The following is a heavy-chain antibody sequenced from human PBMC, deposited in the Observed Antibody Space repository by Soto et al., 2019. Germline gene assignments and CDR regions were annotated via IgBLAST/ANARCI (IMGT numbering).Heavy chain of an antibody. CDR3: ARGSHYDILTTGY. CDR1: GFTFSSYA. D-gene: IGHD3-9*01. V-gene: IGHV3-30-3*01. J-gene: IGHJ4*02. CDR2: ISYDGSNK. Sequence: GGSLRLSCAASGFTFSSYAMHWVRQAPGKGLEWVAVISYDGSNKYYADSVKGRFTISRDNSKNTLYLQMNSLRAEDTAVYYCARGSHYDILTTGYWGQGTLVTVSS.